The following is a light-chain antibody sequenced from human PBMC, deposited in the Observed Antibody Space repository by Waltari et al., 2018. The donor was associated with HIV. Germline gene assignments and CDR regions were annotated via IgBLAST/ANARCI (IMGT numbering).Light chain of an antibody. Sequence: QSVVPQPPSASGTPGQSVTISCSGCRSNIGSTHASSYQHLPGTAPKLLIYRDNQRLSGVPDRISGSRSGTSASLAISGLRSEDEAVYYCVVWDDSLSGVVFGGGTSLTVL. V-gene: IGLV1-47*01. CDR1: RSNIGSTH. CDR3: VVWDDSLSGVV. CDR2: RDN. J-gene: IGLJ2*01.